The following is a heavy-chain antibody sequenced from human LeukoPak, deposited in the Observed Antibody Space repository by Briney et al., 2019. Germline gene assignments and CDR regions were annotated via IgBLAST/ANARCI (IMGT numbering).Heavy chain of an antibody. Sequence: ASVKVSCKASGYTFTGYYMHWVRQAPGQGLEWMGWINPNSGGTNYAQKFQGRVTMTRDMSTSTVYMELSSLRSEDTAVYYCARLTVTTYYLDYWGQGTLVTVSS. V-gene: IGHV1-2*02. CDR3: ARLTVTTYYLDY. J-gene: IGHJ4*02. CDR2: INPNSGGT. CDR1: GYTFTGYY. D-gene: IGHD4-17*01.